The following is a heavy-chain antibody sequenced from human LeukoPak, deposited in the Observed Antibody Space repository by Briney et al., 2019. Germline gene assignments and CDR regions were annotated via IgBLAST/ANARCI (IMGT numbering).Heavy chain of an antibody. J-gene: IGHJ5*02. CDR1: GFTFSSYW. CDR2: INSDGIST. V-gene: IGHV3-74*01. CDR3: ARGGWYTHGWFDP. Sequence: GGSLRLSCAASGFTFSSYWMHWVRQAPGKGLVWVSRINSDGISTSYADSVKGRFTISRDNAKNTLYLQMNSLRAEDTAVYYCARGGWYTHGWFDPWGQGTLVTVSS. D-gene: IGHD6-19*01.